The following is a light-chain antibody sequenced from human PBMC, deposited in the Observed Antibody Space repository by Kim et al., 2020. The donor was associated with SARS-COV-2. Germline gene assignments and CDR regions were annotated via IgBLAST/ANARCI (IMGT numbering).Light chain of an antibody. V-gene: IGKV3-15*01. CDR2: GAS. CDR3: QQYNNWPLT. CDR1: QSFSSN. Sequence: VSPGERATPSCRASQSFSSNLAWYQQNPGQAPRLLSYGASTRATGIPARFSGSGSGTEFTLTISSLQSEDFAVYYCQQYNNWPLTFGGGTKVEIK. J-gene: IGKJ4*01.